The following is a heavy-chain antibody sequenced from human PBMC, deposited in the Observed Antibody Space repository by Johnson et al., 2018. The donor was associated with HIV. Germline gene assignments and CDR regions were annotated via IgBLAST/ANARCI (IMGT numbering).Heavy chain of an antibody. Sequence: QVQLVESGGGAVQPGRSLRLSCAASGFTFSNYAIHWVRQPPGKGLEWVAVISYDGNNKYYADSVKGRFTISRDNSKNTLYLQMNSLKTEDTAVYYCAKDQGYWGDDAFDVWGQGTMVTVSS. CDR3: AKDQGYWGDDAFDV. V-gene: IGHV3-30-3*01. J-gene: IGHJ3*01. CDR2: ISYDGNNK. CDR1: GFTFSNYA. D-gene: IGHD7-27*01.